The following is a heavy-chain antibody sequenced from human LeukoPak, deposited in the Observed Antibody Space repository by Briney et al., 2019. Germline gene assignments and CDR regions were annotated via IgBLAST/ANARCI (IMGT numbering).Heavy chain of an antibody. J-gene: IGHJ4*02. D-gene: IGHD2-2*01. CDR1: GFTFSSYG. V-gene: IGHV3-30*02. CDR2: IRYDGSNK. CDR3: AKDAVGVVPAVPFDY. Sequence: GGSLRLSCAASGFTFSSYGMHWVRQAPGKGLEWVAFIRYDGSNKYYADSVKGRFTISRDNSKNTLYLQMNSLRAEDTAVYYCAKDAVGVVPAVPFDYWDQGTLVAVSS.